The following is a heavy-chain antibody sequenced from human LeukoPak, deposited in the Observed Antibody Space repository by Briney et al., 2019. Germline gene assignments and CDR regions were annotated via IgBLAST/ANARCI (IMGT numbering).Heavy chain of an antibody. CDR3: AKGRNQWELLPEFDY. Sequence: GGSLRLSCAASGFTFSSYAMSWVRQAPGKGLEWVSAISGSGGSTYYADSVKGRFTIARDNSKNTLYLQMNSLRAEDTAVYYCAKGRNQWELLPEFDYWGQGTLVTVSS. D-gene: IGHD1-26*01. CDR1: GFTFSSYA. V-gene: IGHV3-23*01. J-gene: IGHJ4*02. CDR2: ISGSGGST.